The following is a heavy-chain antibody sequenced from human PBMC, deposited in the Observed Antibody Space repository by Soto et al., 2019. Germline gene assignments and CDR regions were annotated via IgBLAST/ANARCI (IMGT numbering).Heavy chain of an antibody. CDR2: IYYSGST. Sequence: SSETLSLTCTVSGGSISSGGYYWSWIRQHPGKGLEWIGYIYYSGSTYYNPSLKSRVTISVDTSKNQFSLKLSSVTAADTAVYYCARDTGLYDSTGIDYWGRGTLVTVCS. D-gene: IGHD3-22*01. V-gene: IGHV4-31*03. CDR3: ARDTGLYDSTGIDY. CDR1: GGSISSGGYY. J-gene: IGHJ4*02.